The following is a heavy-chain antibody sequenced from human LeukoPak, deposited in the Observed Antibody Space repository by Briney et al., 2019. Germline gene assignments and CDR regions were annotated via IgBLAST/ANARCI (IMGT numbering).Heavy chain of an antibody. CDR1: GFTFSDYY. CDR3: ARVLQLAPNWFDP. Sequence: PGGSLRLSCAASGFTFSDYYMSWIRQAPGKGLEWVSYISSSGSTIYYADSVKGRFTISRDNAKNSLYLQMNSLRAEDTAVYYCARVLQLAPNWFDPWGQGTLVTVSS. V-gene: IGHV3-11*01. D-gene: IGHD6-6*01. J-gene: IGHJ5*02. CDR2: ISSSGSTI.